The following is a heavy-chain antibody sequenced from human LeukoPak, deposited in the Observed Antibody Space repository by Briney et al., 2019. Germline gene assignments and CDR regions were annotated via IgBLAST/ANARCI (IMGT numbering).Heavy chain of an antibody. D-gene: IGHD3-9*01. CDR2: ISGSGGST. CDR3: ARGPDYDILTGIDAFDI. J-gene: IGHJ3*02. CDR1: GFTFSGYG. Sequence: GGSLRLSCAASGFTFSGYGMNWVRQAPGKGLEWVSAISGSGGSTYYADSVKGRFTISRDNSKNTLYLQMNSLRAEDTAVYYCARGPDYDILTGIDAFDIWGQGTMVTVSS. V-gene: IGHV3-23*01.